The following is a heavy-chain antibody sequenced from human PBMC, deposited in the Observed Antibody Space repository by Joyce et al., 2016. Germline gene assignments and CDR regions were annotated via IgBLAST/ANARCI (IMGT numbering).Heavy chain of an antibody. CDR3: VKAPRPSSGYLSGAEYFLH. V-gene: IGHV3-30*18. J-gene: IGHJ1*01. CDR1: GFAFSSHG. D-gene: IGHD3-22*01. Sequence: QVQLVESGGGVVQPGRSLRLSYEASGFAFSSHGLHWVRQAPGKGLEWVAVISYDGSAKYYADSVKGRFTISRDNSKSTVFLLMETLSLEDTAVYYCVKAPRPSSGYLSGAEYFLHWGQGTLVTVSP. CDR2: ISYDGSAK.